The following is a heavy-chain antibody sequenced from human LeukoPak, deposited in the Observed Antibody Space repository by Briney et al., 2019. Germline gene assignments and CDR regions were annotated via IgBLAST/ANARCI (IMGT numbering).Heavy chain of an antibody. V-gene: IGHV5-51*01. CDR3: GRRKGRSGGGDAFDI. CDR1: GYSFTSYW. D-gene: IGHD3-10*01. J-gene: IGHJ3*02. Sequence: GESLKISCKGSGYSFTSYWIGWVRQMPGKGLEWMGIIYPGDSDTRYSPSFQGQVTISADKSISTAYLQWSSLKASDTAMYYCGRRKGRSGGGDAFDIWGQGTMVTVSS. CDR2: IYPGDSDT.